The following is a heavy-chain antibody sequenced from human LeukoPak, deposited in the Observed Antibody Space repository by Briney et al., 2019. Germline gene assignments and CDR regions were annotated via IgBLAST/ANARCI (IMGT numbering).Heavy chain of an antibody. CDR2: FYYSASS. CDR3: ARAGGAIFGVVIDSHFDY. J-gene: IGHJ4*02. CDR1: GGPISSYY. Sequence: PSETLSLTCTVSGGPISSYYWNWIRRSPGKGLEWIGYFYYSASSNYNPSLTSRVTISADTSKNQFSLKLTSVTPADTAVYYCARAGGAIFGVVIDSHFDYWGQGILVCVSS. V-gene: IGHV4-59*01. D-gene: IGHD3-3*02.